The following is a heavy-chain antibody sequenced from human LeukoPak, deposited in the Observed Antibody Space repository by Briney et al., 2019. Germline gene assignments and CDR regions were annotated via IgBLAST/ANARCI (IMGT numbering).Heavy chain of an antibody. CDR3: ARGLPQWGEIVGARDLDY. J-gene: IGHJ4*02. Sequence: GASVKVSCKASGYTFTGYYMHWVRQAPGQGLEWMGGINPNSGGTNYAQKFQGRVTMTRDTSISTAYMELSRLRSDDTAVYYCARGLPQWGEIVGARDLDYWGQGTLVTVSP. V-gene: IGHV1-2*02. CDR1: GYTFTGYY. D-gene: IGHD1-26*01. CDR2: INPNSGGT.